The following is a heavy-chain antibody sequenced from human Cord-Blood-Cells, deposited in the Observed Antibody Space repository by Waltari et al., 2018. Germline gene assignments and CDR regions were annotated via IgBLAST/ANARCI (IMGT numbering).Heavy chain of an antibody. V-gene: IGHV1-8*01. Sequence: QVQLVQSGAEVKKPGASVKVSCKASGYTFTSYDINWVRQATGQGLEWMGWRDPNSGNTGNAQKSQGRGTMTRNTAISTADMELSSLRSEDASVYYCARGVSSSWYWYFDLCGRGTLVTVSS. CDR3: ARGVSSSWYWYFDL. CDR2: RDPNSGNT. CDR1: GYTFTSYD. D-gene: IGHD6-13*01. J-gene: IGHJ2*01.